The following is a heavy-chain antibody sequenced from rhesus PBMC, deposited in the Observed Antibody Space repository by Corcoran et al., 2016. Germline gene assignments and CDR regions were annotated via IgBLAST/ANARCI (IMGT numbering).Heavy chain of an antibody. D-gene: IGHD4-29*01. CDR2: IGGSSGST. CDR1: GYSISSGYG. V-gene: IGHV4-127*01. CDR3: ARAAHYGSSSLDGLDS. Sequence: QVQLQESGPGLVKPSETLSLSCAVSGYSISSGYGWSWIRQPPRTGREGIGYIGGSSGSTNHNPSLKSRVTTSKDTSKNQFSLKLSSVTAADTAVYYCARAAHYGSSSLDGLDSWGQGVVVTVSS. J-gene: IGHJ6*01.